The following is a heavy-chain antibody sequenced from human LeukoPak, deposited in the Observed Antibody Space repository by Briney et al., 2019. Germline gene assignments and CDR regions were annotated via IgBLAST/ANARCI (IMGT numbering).Heavy chain of an antibody. Sequence: PGWSLRLSCAASGFTFSTYGMHWVRQAPGKGLEWVAVISYDGSNKYYADSVKGRFTISRDNFQNTLYLQMNSLRAEDTAVYYCAKDPMGCSSTSCYYYYYYMDVWGKGTTVTVSS. CDR2: ISYDGSNK. V-gene: IGHV3-33*05. D-gene: IGHD2-2*01. CDR3: AKDPMGCSSTSCYYYYYYMDV. CDR1: GFTFSTYG. J-gene: IGHJ6*03.